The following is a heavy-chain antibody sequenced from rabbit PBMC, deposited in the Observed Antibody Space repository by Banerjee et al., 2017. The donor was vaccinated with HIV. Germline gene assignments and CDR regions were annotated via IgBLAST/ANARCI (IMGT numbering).Heavy chain of an antibody. Sequence: QEQLEESGGDLVKPEGSLTLTCTASGFSFSGRDWVYLVRPAPGKGLEWIACIDADSSVSTTYANWAKGRFTISKTSSTTVTLQMTSLTAADTATYFCARYYSYGYAAYGYAKLWGQGTLVTVS. CDR2: IDADSSVST. J-gene: IGHJ3*01. CDR1: GFSFSGRDW. D-gene: IGHD6-1*01. CDR3: ARYYSYGYAAYGYAKL. V-gene: IGHV1S45*01.